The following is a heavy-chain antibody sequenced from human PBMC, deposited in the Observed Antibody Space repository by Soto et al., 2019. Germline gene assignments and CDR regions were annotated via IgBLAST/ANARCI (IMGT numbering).Heavy chain of an antibody. CDR2: ISNTAITD. J-gene: IGHJ6*03. CDR1: GFSFSDYS. Sequence: QVHLVESGGDLVKPGGSLRLSCVASGFSFSDYSMTWMRQAPGGGLDFVAFISNTAITDYYADSVKGRFTISRDNARNSVYLQMESLRAEDAAVYYCARDSHQMLSHKSYYYSLDVWGTGTTVTVSS. V-gene: IGHV3-11*01. CDR3: ARDSHQMLSHKSYYYSLDV. D-gene: IGHD2-2*01.